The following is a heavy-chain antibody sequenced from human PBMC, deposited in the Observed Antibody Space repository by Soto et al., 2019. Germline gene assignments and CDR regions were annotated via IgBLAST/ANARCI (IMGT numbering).Heavy chain of an antibody. CDR1: GYTFTSYG. Sequence: ASVKVSCKASGYTFTSYGISWVRQAPGQGLEWMGWISAYNGNTNYAQKLQGRVTMTTDTSTSTAYMELRSLRSDDTAVYYCARHSYSSSWYIAFDYWGQGTLVTVSS. CDR2: ISAYNGNT. CDR3: ARHSYSSSWYIAFDY. J-gene: IGHJ4*02. D-gene: IGHD6-13*01. V-gene: IGHV1-18*01.